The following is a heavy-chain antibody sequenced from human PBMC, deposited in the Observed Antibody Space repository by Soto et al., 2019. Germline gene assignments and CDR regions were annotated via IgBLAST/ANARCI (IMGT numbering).Heavy chain of an antibody. Sequence: QVQLQESGPGLVKPSGTLSLTCAVSGGSISSSNWWSWVRQPPGKGLEWIGEIYHSGSTNYNPSLKSRVTISVDKSKNQFSLKLSSVTAADTAVYYCARDHRYYDFWSGYSNWFDPWGQGTLVTVSS. CDR3: ARDHRYYDFWSGYSNWFDP. J-gene: IGHJ5*02. D-gene: IGHD3-3*01. V-gene: IGHV4-4*02. CDR1: GGSISSSNW. CDR2: IYHSGST.